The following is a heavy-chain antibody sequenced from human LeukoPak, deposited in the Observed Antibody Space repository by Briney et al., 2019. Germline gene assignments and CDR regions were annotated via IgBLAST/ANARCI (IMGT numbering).Heavy chain of an antibody. CDR3: AKRLWDGDF. J-gene: IGHJ4*02. V-gene: IGHV3-23*01. Sequence: GGSLRLSCAASGFTFSNYGMSWVRQAPGKGLEWVSSISTGARNTHYAASVMGRFSVSRDDSWNILYLQMNSLRVEDTAVYYCAKRLWDGDFWGQGAVVTVSS. CDR2: ISTGARNT. D-gene: IGHD3-10*01. CDR1: GFTFSNYG.